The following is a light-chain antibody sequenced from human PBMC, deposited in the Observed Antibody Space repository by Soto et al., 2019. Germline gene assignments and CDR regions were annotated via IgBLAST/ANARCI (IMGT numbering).Light chain of an antibody. CDR1: NSNIGNNY. V-gene: IGLV1-47*01. Sequence: QAVVTQPPSASGTPGQRVTISCSGTNSNIGNNYVYWYQQLPGAAPELLICRNDQRPSGVPDRFSGSESGTSASLAISGLRSEDEGDYYCAAWDDSLSVFFGGGTKLTVL. J-gene: IGLJ2*01. CDR2: RND. CDR3: AAWDDSLSVF.